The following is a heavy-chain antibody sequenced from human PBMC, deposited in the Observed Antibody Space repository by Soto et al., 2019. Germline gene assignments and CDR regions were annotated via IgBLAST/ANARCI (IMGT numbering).Heavy chain of an antibody. Sequence: EVQMLQSGGGMVQPGGSLRLSCVGSGLTFGHYWMSWVRQAPGKGLEWVANIKIDGSEKYYVDPVKGRFAISRDNAKNSVFLQLNSLRTEDTAVYYCARELELVDGFDHWGQGRLVIVSP. D-gene: IGHD2-8*02. CDR3: ARELELVDGFDH. V-gene: IGHV3-7*03. CDR1: GLTFGHYW. J-gene: IGHJ4*02. CDR2: IKIDGSEK.